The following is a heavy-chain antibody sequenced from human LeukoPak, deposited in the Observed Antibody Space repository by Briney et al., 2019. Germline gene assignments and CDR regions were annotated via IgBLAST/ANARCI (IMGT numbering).Heavy chain of an antibody. J-gene: IGHJ5*02. CDR1: GYSISSGYY. Sequence: PSETLSLTCTVSGYSISSGYYWGWIRQPPGKGLEWIGSIYHSGSTYYNPSLKSRVTISVDTSKNQFSLRLSSVTAADTAVYYCARDGYYDSNGDYSTRYWFDPWGQGTLVTVSS. CDR3: ARDGYYDSNGDYSTRYWFDP. CDR2: IYHSGST. D-gene: IGHD3-22*01. V-gene: IGHV4-38-2*02.